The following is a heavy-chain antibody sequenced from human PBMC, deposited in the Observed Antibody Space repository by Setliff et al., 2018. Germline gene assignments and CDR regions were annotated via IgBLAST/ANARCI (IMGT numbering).Heavy chain of an antibody. CDR2: LQSGGST. J-gene: IGHJ6*03. V-gene: IGHV4-61*09. D-gene: IGHD3-10*01. Sequence: PSETLSLTCTVSGASINSGFYYWTWARQTAGKGLEWIGHLQSGGSTYDNPSLKSRVTMSVDTSKSHFSLRLSSVTAADTAVYYCARRKSNGSGSYPSLYMDVWGKGIMVTVSS. CDR1: GASINSGFYY. CDR3: ARRKSNGSGSYPSLYMDV.